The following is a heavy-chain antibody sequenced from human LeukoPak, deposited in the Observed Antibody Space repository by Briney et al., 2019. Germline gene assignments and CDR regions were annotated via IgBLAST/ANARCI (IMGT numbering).Heavy chain of an antibody. J-gene: IGHJ4*02. CDR2: ISYDGSNK. D-gene: IGHD6-19*01. CDR3: AKRSGWY. V-gene: IGHV3-30*18. CDR1: GFTFSSYG. Sequence: GGSLRLSCAASGFTFSSYGMHRVRQAPGKGLEWVAVISYDGSNKYYADSVKGRFTISRDNSKNTLYLQMNSLRAEDTAVYYCAKRSGWYWGQGTLVTVSS.